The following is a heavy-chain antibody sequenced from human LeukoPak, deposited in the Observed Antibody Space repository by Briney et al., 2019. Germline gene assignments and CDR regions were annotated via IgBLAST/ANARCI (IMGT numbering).Heavy chain of an antibody. CDR2: IIPIFGIA. V-gene: IGHV1-69*04. Sequence: ASVKVSCKASGGTFSSYAISWVRQAPGQGLEWMGRIIPIFGIASYAQKFQGRVTITADKSTSTAYMELSSLRSEDTAVYYCARDETNHYYYGMDAWGQGTTVTVSS. CDR3: ARDETNHYYYGMDA. D-gene: IGHD1-14*01. J-gene: IGHJ6*02. CDR1: GGTFSSYA.